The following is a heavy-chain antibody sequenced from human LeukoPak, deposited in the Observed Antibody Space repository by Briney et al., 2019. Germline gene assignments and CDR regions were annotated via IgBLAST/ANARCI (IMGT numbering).Heavy chain of an antibody. J-gene: IGHJ6*03. D-gene: IGHD2/OR15-2a*01. CDR2: IYYSGST. CDR3: ARVRIHYHYMDV. Sequence: PSETLSLTCTASRGSISSSSYYWGWIRQPPGKGLEWIGSIYYSGSTYYNPSLKSRVTISVDTSKNQFSLKLSSVTAADTAVYYCARVRIHYHYMDVWGKGTTVTVSS. V-gene: IGHV4-39*07. CDR1: RGSISSSSYY.